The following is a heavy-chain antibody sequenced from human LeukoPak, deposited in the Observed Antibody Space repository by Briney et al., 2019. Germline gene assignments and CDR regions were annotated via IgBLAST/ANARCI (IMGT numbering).Heavy chain of an antibody. CDR3: ARDLSGSYYDSTY. V-gene: IGHV3-30*03. Sequence: PGRSLRLSCAASGFTFRTHDMHWVRQAPGKGLEWVAVISHDGGNKYYADSVKGRFTISRDNSKNTVYLQTNSLRAEDTAVYYCARDLSGSYYDSTYWGQGTLVTVSS. D-gene: IGHD3-22*01. CDR1: GFTFRTHD. J-gene: IGHJ4*02. CDR2: ISHDGGNK.